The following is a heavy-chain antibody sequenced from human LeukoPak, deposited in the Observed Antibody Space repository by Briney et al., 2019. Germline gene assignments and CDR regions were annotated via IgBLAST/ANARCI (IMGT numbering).Heavy chain of an antibody. V-gene: IGHV3-23*01. J-gene: IGHJ4*02. CDR1: GFTFSSYA. CDR2: ISGDGYST. D-gene: IGHD3-10*01. CDR3: AKDFGRNLGGPGY. Sequence: GGSLRLSCAASGFTFSSYAMNWVRQAPGKGLEWVSAISGDGYSTYYADSVKGRFAISRDNSKSTLYLQMNSLRAEDTAVYYCAKDFGRNLGGPGYWGRGTRVTVSS.